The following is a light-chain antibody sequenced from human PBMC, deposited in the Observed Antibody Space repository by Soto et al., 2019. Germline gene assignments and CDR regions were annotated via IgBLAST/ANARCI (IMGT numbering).Light chain of an antibody. J-gene: IGKJ2*01. CDR3: QQYTVYPYT. CDR1: QSINGR. V-gene: IGKV1-5*01. CDR2: DVS. Sequence: DIQMTQSPSTLSASIGDRVTITCRASQSINGRLAWYQQKPGRPPKLLIYDVSFLESGVPSRFSGSGSGTDFNLTISSLRPDDFATFYCQQYTVYPYTFGQGTRLDIQ.